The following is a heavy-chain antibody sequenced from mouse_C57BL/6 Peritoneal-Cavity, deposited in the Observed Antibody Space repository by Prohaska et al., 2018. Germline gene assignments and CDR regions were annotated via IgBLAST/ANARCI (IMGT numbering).Heavy chain of an antibody. CDR2: IDPSDSYT. CDR3: ARGGYYGNPYWYFDV. V-gene: IGHV1-69*01. J-gene: IGHJ1*03. CDR1: GYTFTSYW. D-gene: IGHD2-1*01. Sequence: QVQLQQPGAELVMPGASVKLSCKASGYTFTSYWMHWVKQRPGQGLEWIGEIDPSDSYTNYNQKFKGKATLTVDKYSSTAYMQLSSLTSEDSAVYYCARGGYYGNPYWYFDVWGTGTTVTVSS.